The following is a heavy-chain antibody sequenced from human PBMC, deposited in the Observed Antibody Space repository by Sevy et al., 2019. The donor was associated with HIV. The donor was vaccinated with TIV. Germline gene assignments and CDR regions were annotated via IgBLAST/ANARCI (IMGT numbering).Heavy chain of an antibody. CDR3: AMPRFLEWLSSAAFDI. J-gene: IGHJ3*02. CDR1: GFVFSSYA. D-gene: IGHD3-3*01. CDR2: IAYDGSNK. V-gene: IGHV3-30*04. Sequence: GGSLRLSCTASGFVFSSYAMHWVRQAPGKGLEWVAFIAYDGSNKNYADSVKGRFTLSRDNSKNTLYLQMNSLGAEDTAVYYCAMPRFLEWLSSAAFDIWGQGTMVTVSS.